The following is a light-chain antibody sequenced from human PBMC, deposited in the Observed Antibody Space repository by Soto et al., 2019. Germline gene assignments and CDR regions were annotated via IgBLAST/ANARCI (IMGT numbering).Light chain of an antibody. Sequence: DIVMTQSPDSLAVSLGERATINCKSSQTILYSSNNKNYLVWYQQKPGQPPKLLFYWASTRESGVPDRFSGSGSGTDFTLTITSLQAEDVAVYYCQQHYDTPLTFGGGTKVEIK. J-gene: IGKJ4*01. V-gene: IGKV4-1*01. CDR2: WAS. CDR3: QQHYDTPLT. CDR1: QTILYSSNNKNY.